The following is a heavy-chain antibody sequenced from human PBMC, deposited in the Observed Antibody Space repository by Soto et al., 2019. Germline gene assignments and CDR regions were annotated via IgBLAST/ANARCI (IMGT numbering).Heavy chain of an antibody. CDR1: GFTFSSYS. CDR2: ISSSSYI. Sequence: GRSLRLSCAASGFTFSSYSMNWVRQAPGKGLEWVSSISSSSYIYYADSVKGRFTISRDNAKNSLYLQMNSLRAEDTAVYYCARDPTIAPSSYGMDVWGQGTTVTVSS. CDR3: ARDPTIAPSSYGMDV. V-gene: IGHV3-21*01. D-gene: IGHD6-13*01. J-gene: IGHJ6*02.